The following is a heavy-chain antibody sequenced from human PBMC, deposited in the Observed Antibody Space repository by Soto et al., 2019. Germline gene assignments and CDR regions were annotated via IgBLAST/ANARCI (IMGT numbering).Heavy chain of an antibody. J-gene: IGHJ6*03. CDR1: GFTFSSYW. V-gene: IGHV3-7*01. CDR3: ARVGFWSGYYTGKDYYYLDV. Sequence: PGGSLRLSCAASGFTFSSYWMSWVRQAPGKGLEWVANIKQDGSEKYYVDSVKGRFTISRDNAKNSLYLQMNSLRAEDTAVYYCARVGFWSGYYTGKDYYYLDVWGKGTTVTASS. CDR2: IKQDGSEK. D-gene: IGHD3-3*01.